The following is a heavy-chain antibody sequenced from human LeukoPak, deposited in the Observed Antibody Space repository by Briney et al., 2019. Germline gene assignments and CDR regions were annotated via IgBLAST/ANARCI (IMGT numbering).Heavy chain of an antibody. V-gene: IGHV3-53*01. D-gene: IGHD3-22*01. CDR2: TYTGGNS. CDR3: ARGGRVSAAVVAPRSFDI. J-gene: IGHJ3*02. Sequence: TGGSLRLSCEASGFTVSSTHMVWVRQAPGKGLEWVSVTYTGGNSYYAGSVQGRFIISRDISKNPLYLQMNNLRAADSALYYGARGGRVSAAVVAPRSFDIWGQGTMVTVSS. CDR1: GFTVSSTH.